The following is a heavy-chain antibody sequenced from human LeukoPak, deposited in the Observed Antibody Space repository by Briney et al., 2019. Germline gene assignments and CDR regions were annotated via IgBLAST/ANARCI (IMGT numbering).Heavy chain of an antibody. CDR1: GGSISNVNYH. J-gene: IGHJ4*02. V-gene: IGHV4-39*07. CDR2: IYYSGNT. Sequence: SETLSLTCTVSGGSISNVNYHWGWIRQPPGKGLEWIGSIYYSGNTFYKLSLTSRVTISIDTSKNQFSLKLNSMTAADTAVYYCAREETSTVWDWGQGTLVTVSS. CDR3: AREETSTVWD. D-gene: IGHD3-16*01.